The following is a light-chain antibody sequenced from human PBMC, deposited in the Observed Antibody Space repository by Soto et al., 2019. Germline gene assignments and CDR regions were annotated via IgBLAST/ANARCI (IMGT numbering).Light chain of an antibody. CDR2: EIS. CDR1: SNDLGDYNY. CDR3: SSHRSSSTLVV. V-gene: IGLV2-14*01. J-gene: IGLJ2*01. Sequence: QSVLTQPASVSGSPGQSITISCTGTSNDLGDYNYVSWYQQHPGKAPKLMIYEISNRPSGVSDRFSGSWSGNTASLTISGLQAEDEADYYCSSHRSSSTLVVFGGGTKLTVL.